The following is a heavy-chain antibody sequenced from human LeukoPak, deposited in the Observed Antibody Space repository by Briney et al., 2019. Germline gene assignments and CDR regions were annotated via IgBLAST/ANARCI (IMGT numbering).Heavy chain of an antibody. CDR3: ARGGHSESYYDFDY. CDR1: GGSISSYY. J-gene: IGHJ4*02. CDR2: IYYSGST. Sequence: PSETLSLTCTVSGGSISSYYWSWIRQPPGKGLEWIGYIYYSGSTNYNPSLKSRVTISVDTSKNQFSLKLSSVTAADTAVYYCARGGHSESYYDFDYWGQGTLVTVSS. V-gene: IGHV4-59*01. D-gene: IGHD1-26*01.